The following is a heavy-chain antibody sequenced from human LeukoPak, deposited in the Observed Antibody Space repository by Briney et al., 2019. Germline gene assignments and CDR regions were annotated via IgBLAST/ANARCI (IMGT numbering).Heavy chain of an antibody. D-gene: IGHD3-22*01. CDR1: GFTFSSYS. V-gene: IGHV3-21*01. Sequence: GGSLRLSCAASGFTFSSYSMTWVRQAPGKGLEWVSSICSSSSYIYYADSVKGRFTISRDNAKNSLYLQMNSLRAEDTAVYYCARDHYDSSGSKDAFDIWGQGTMVTVSS. CDR3: ARDHYDSSGSKDAFDI. CDR2: ICSSSSYI. J-gene: IGHJ3*02.